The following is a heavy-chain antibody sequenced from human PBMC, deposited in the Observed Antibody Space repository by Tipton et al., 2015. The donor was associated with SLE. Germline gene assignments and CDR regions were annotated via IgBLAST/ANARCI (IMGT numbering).Heavy chain of an antibody. CDR3: ATYSSSWYWFDP. J-gene: IGHJ5*02. V-gene: IGHV4-38-2*01. D-gene: IGHD6-13*01. CDR1: GYSISSGYY. Sequence: TLSLTCAVSGYSISSGYYWGWIRQPPGKGLEWIGYIYYSGSTNYNPSLKSRVTISVDTSKNQFSLKLSSVTAADTAVYYCATYSSSWYWFDPWGQGTLVTVSS. CDR2: IYYSGST.